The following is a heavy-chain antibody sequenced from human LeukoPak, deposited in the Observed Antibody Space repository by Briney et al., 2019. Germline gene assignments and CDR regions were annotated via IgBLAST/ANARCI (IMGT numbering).Heavy chain of an antibody. D-gene: IGHD6-19*01. CDR2: IYTGGNE. Sequence: PGGSLTLSCAASGFSLSSKYMSWVRQAPGKGLEWVSVIYTGGNEYYADSVKGRFTISRDNYKNMVYLQMNSLRAEDTALYYCAGGQMFTSGGFDNWGQGALVTVSS. V-gene: IGHV3-53*01. J-gene: IGHJ4*02. CDR3: AGGQMFTSGGFDN. CDR1: GFSLSSKY.